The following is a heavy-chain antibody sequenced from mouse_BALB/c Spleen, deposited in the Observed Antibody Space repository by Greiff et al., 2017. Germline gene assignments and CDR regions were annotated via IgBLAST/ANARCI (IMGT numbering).Heavy chain of an antibody. J-gene: IGHJ4*01. D-gene: IGHD1-2*01. CDR2: IWAGGST. Sequence: VHLVESGPGLVAPSQSLSITCTVSGFSLTSYGVHWVRQPPGKGLEWLGVIWAGGSTNYNSALMSRLSISKDNSKSQVFLKMNSLQTDDTARYYCARVITTAAMDYWGQGTSVTVSS. CDR3: ARVITTAAMDY. CDR1: GFSLTSYG. V-gene: IGHV2-9*02.